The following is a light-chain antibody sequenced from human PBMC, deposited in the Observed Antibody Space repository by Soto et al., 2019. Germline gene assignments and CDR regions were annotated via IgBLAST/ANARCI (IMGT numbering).Light chain of an antibody. Sequence: QSVLTQPPSASGTPGQRVTISCSGSSSNIGSNYVYWYQQFPGTAPKLLIYRNNRRPSGVPDRFSGSKSGTSASLAISGLRSEDEADYYCAAWDDSLSGPSVFGGGTQLTVL. CDR3: AAWDDSLSGPSV. V-gene: IGLV1-47*01. J-gene: IGLJ7*01. CDR1: SSNIGSNY. CDR2: RNN.